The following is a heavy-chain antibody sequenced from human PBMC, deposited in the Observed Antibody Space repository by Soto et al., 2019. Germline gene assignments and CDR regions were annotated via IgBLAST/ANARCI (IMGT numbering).Heavy chain of an antibody. Sequence: SETLSLNRAVSGGSITRNNWWNWVRQPPGKGLEWIGEIDHSGSTNYNPSLKSRVTMSVDKPKNQFSLKLSSVTAADTAVYYCVRDSGNGWKDYWGQGTLVTVS. D-gene: IGHD6-19*01. V-gene: IGHV4-4*02. CDR1: GGSITRNNW. CDR3: VRDSGNGWKDY. CDR2: IDHSGST. J-gene: IGHJ4*02.